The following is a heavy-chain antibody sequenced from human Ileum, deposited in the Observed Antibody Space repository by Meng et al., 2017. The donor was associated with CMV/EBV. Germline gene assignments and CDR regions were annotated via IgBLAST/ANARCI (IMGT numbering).Heavy chain of an antibody. D-gene: IGHD3-10*01. CDR2: INQDGSEK. Sequence: GGSLRLSCVVSGFTFNNYWMTWVRQAPGKGLVWVANINQDGSEKYYVDSVKGRFTVSRDNAKNSLYLQMNSLRAENTAEYYCAKAPDGSGSLYNFDSWGQGTLVTVSS. J-gene: IGHJ4*02. CDR3: AKAPDGSGSLYNFDS. V-gene: IGHV3-7*01. CDR1: GFTFNNYW.